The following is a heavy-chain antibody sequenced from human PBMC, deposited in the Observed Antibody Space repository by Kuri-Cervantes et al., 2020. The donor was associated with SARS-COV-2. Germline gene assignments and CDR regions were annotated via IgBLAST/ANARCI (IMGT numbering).Heavy chain of an antibody. CDR3: ARDLGYCSSTSCYEGHYMDV. Sequence: GGSLRLSCAASRFMFSCDRMNWVRQAPGKGLEWVSSISSSSSYIYYADSVKGRFTISRDNAKNSLYLQMNSLRAEDTAVYYCARDLGYCSSTSCYEGHYMDVWGKGTTVTVSS. J-gene: IGHJ6*03. V-gene: IGHV3-21*01. CDR2: ISSSSSYI. D-gene: IGHD2-2*01. CDR1: RFMFSCDR.